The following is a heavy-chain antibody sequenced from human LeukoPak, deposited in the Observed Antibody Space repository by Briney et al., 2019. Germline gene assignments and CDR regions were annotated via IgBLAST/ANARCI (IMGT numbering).Heavy chain of an antibody. CDR1: GFTFSSYS. Sequence: GGSLRLSCAASGFTFSSYSMNWVRQAPGKGLEWVSIIYSGGSTYYADSVKGRFTISRDNSKNTVYLQMNSLRADDTAVYYCARDFTPEWFDIHWGQGTLVTVS. J-gene: IGHJ4*02. CDR3: ARDFTPEWFDIH. V-gene: IGHV3-66*02. CDR2: IYSGGST. D-gene: IGHD3-3*01.